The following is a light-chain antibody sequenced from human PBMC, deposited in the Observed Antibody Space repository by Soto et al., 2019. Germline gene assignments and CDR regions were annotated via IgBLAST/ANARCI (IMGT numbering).Light chain of an antibody. CDR2: DAS. V-gene: IGKV3-11*01. CDR3: QQRRNWPLT. Sequence: EIVLTQSPATLSLSPGERATLSCRTSQSISSYLAWYQQKPGRAPRLLIYDASNRATGIPARFSGSGSGTDFTLTIGSLEPEDFAVYYCQQRRNWPLTFGGGTTVEIK. CDR1: QSISSY. J-gene: IGKJ4*01.